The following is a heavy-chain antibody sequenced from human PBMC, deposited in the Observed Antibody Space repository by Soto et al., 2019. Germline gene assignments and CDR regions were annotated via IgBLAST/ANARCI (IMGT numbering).Heavy chain of an antibody. V-gene: IGHV1-2*02. J-gene: IGHJ4*02. CDR2: INPNNGGT. D-gene: IGHD3-3*01. Sequence: HLVQSGAEVKQPGASVKVSCKASGYTFKDYLLHWVRQAHGQGLEWMGWINPNNGGTAYAQKCQGRVTMTRDTSISTAYMEVSGLRSGDTAVYYCARDPSPDFWCGYYDYWGQGTLINVSS. CDR3: ARDPSPDFWCGYYDY. CDR1: GYTFKDYL.